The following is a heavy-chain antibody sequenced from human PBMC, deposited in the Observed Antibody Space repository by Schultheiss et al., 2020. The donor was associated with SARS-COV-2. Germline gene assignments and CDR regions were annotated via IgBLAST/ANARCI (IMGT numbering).Heavy chain of an antibody. CDR3: ARDSRYGDHMKPYNWFDP. CDR2: ISSSSSYI. V-gene: IGHV3-23*01. Sequence: GGSLRLSCAASGFTFSSYAMSWVRQAPGKGLEWVSSISSSSSYIYYADSVKGRFTISRDNSKNTLYLQMKSLRAEDTAIYYCARDSRYGDHMKPYNWFDPWGQGTLVTVSS. D-gene: IGHD4-17*01. CDR1: GFTFSSYA. J-gene: IGHJ5*02.